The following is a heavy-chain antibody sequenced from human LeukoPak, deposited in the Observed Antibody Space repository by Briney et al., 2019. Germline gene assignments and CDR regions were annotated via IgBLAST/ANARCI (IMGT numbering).Heavy chain of an antibody. D-gene: IGHD6-13*01. CDR1: GGSISSSSYY. CDR2: IYYSGST. CDR3: ARTGIAEAATDY. V-gene: IGHV4-39*06. J-gene: IGHJ4*02. Sequence: KSSETLSLTCTVSGGSISSSSYYWGWIRQPPGKGLEWIGSIYYSGSTYYNPFLKSRVAISVDTSKNQFTLKLNSVTAADTAVYYCARTGIAEAATDYWGQGTLVTVSS.